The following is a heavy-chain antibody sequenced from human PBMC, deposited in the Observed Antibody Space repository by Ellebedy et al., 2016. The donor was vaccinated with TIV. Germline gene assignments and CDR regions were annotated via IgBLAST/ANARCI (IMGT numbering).Heavy chain of an antibody. CDR2: IYYSGST. V-gene: IGHV4-39*01. CDR1: GGSISSSSYY. Sequence: SETLSLTCTVSGGSISSSSYYWGWIRQPPGKGLEWIGSIYYSGSTYYNPSLKSRVTISVDTSKNQFSLKLSSVTAADTAVYYCAHSTLRRGVDYWGQGTLVTVSS. J-gene: IGHJ4*02. D-gene: IGHD2-15*01. CDR3: AHSTLRRGVDY.